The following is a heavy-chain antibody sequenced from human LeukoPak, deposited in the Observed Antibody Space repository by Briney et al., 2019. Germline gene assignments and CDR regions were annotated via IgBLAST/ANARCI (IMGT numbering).Heavy chain of an antibody. CDR2: IIPIFATA. CDR3: ARGPITTRSHFDY. J-gene: IGHJ4*02. D-gene: IGHD3-22*01. Sequence: PGASVKVSCKASGGTFSSYAISWVRQAPGQGLEWMGGIIPIFATANYAQKFQGRVTITADESTSTAYMELSSLRSEDTAVYYCARGPITTRSHFDYWGRGTLVTVSS. CDR1: GGTFSSYA. V-gene: IGHV1-69*13.